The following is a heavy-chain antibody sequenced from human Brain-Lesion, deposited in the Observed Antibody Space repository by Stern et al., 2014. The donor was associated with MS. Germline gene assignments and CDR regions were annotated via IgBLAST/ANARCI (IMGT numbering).Heavy chain of an antibody. CDR3: ARETGGYTYGDTDFFDY. Sequence: VQLVESGPGLVKPSQTLSLTCIVSGGSISSGSFYWNWIRPPAGKGLEWIGRIYSSGSTNYTPYLKSRVTISGDASKNQFSRKMISRTAADTAVYYCARETGGYTYGDTDFFDYWGQGALVTVSS. CDR1: GGSISSGSFY. J-gene: IGHJ4*02. V-gene: IGHV4-61*02. D-gene: IGHD5-18*01. CDR2: IYSSGST.